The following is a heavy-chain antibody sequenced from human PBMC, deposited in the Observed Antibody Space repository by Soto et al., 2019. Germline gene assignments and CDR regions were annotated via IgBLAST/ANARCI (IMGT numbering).Heavy chain of an antibody. D-gene: IGHD6-13*01. Sequence: QVQLVQSGAEVKKPGSSVKVSCKASGGTFSSYAISWVRQAPGQGLEWMGGIIPIFGTANYAQKFQGRVTITADESTSTAYMELSSLRSEDTDVYYCARDEYSSSWYVRNNWFDPWGQGTLVTVSS. CDR3: ARDEYSSSWYVRNNWFDP. V-gene: IGHV1-69*01. CDR1: GGTFSSYA. J-gene: IGHJ5*02. CDR2: IIPIFGTA.